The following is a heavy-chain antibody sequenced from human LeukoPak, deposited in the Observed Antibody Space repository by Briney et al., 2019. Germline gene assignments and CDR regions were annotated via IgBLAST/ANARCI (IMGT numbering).Heavy chain of an antibody. V-gene: IGHV3-48*04. CDR1: GFTFSSYS. Sequence: GGSLRLSCAASGFTFSSYSMNWVRQAPGKGLEWVSYISSSGSTIYYADSVKGRFTISRDNAKNSLYLQMNSLRAEDTAVYYCARNEYYYDSSGYPYYYYMDVWGKGTTVTVSS. CDR2: ISSSGSTI. D-gene: IGHD3-22*01. J-gene: IGHJ6*03. CDR3: ARNEYYYDSSGYPYYYYMDV.